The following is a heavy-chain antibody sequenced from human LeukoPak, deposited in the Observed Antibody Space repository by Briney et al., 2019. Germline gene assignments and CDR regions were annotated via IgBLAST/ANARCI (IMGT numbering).Heavy chain of an antibody. Sequence: SETLSLTCAVYGGSFSGYYWSWIRQPPGKGLEWIGAINHSGSTNYNPSLKSRVTISVDTSKNQFSLKLSSVTAADTAVYYCASLYNEDYWGQGTLVTVSS. CDR1: GGSFSGYY. D-gene: IGHD1-14*01. CDR3: ASLYNEDY. J-gene: IGHJ4*02. V-gene: IGHV4-34*01. CDR2: INHSGST.